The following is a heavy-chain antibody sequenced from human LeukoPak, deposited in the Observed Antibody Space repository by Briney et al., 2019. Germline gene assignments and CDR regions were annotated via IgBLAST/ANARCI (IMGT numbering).Heavy chain of an antibody. CDR2: IKKDGSEK. Sequence: GSLRLSCVASRFTFSKFWMSWVRQAPGKGLEWVANIKKDGSEKYYVDSVKGRFTISRDNAKNSLYLQMNSLRAEDTAVYYCAGEGEIGYGYFYWGQGTVVTVSS. J-gene: IGHJ4*02. CDR3: AGEGEIGYGYFY. D-gene: IGHD5-18*01. V-gene: IGHV3-7*01. CDR1: RFTFSKFW.